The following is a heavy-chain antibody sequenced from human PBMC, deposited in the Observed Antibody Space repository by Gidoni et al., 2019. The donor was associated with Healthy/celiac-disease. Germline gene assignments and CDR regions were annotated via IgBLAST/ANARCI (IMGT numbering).Heavy chain of an antibody. CDR3: AKGETYDYLWYFDL. CDR2: ISWNSGSI. J-gene: IGHJ2*01. CDR1: GFPFADYA. D-gene: IGHD4-17*01. V-gene: IGHV3-9*01. Sequence: EVQLVESGGGLVQPGRSLRLSCAASGFPFADYAMHWVRQAPGKGLEWVSGISWNSGSIGYADSVKGRFTISRDNAKNSLYLQMNSLRAEDTALYYCAKGETYDYLWYFDLWGRGTLVTVSS.